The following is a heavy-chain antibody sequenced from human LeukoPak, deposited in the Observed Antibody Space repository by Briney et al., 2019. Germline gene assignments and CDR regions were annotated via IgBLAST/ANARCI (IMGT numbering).Heavy chain of an antibody. V-gene: IGHV1-2*02. J-gene: IGHJ5*02. Sequence: ASVKVSCKASGYTFTGYYMHWVRQAPGQGLEWMGWINPNSGGTNYAQKFQGRVTMTRDTSISTAYMELSRLRSDDTDVYYCARDIGMGDFWSGYYHNWFDPWGQGTLVTVSS. CDR2: INPNSGGT. CDR1: GYTFTGYY. D-gene: IGHD3-3*01. CDR3: ARDIGMGDFWSGYYHNWFDP.